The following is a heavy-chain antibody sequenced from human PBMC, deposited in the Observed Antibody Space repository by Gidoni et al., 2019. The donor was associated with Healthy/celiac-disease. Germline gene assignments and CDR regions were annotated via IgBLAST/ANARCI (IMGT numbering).Heavy chain of an antibody. Sequence: QVQLQESGPGPVKPSETLSLTCAVSGYSISSGYYWGWIRQPPGKGLEWIGSIYHSGSTYYNPSLKSRVTISVDTSKNQFSLKLSSVTAADTAVYYCARHSTAMGLYNWFDPWGQGTLVTVSS. D-gene: IGHD5-18*01. CDR2: IYHSGST. CDR3: ARHSTAMGLYNWFDP. V-gene: IGHV4-38-2*01. J-gene: IGHJ5*02. CDR1: GYSISSGYY.